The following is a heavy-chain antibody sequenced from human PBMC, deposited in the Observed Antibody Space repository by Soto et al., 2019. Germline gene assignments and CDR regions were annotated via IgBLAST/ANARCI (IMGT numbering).Heavy chain of an antibody. J-gene: IGHJ4*02. CDR2: VKSKTDGETT. V-gene: IGHV3-15*01. Sequence: GGSLRLSCAASGFTFTNAWMSWVRQAPGKGLEWVGRVKSKTDGETTDYAAPVKGRFTISRDDSKNTLYLQMNSLKTEDTAVYYCTTYPGDSYGYYYFDYWGQGALVTVSS. D-gene: IGHD3-22*01. CDR3: TTYPGDSYGYYYFDY. CDR1: GFTFTNAW.